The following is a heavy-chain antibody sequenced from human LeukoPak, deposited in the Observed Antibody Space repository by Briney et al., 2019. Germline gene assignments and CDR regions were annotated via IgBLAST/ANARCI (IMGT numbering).Heavy chain of an antibody. CDR3: ARLRGDYYYMDV. V-gene: IGHV3-23*01. J-gene: IGHJ6*03. CDR1: GFLFSNYA. Sequence: GGSLRLSCAGAGFLFSNYAMTWVRLAPGSGLEWVSSINARGNGPTYTDSVKGRFTISRDNSRNIVYLQMNSLRLEDTAMYYCARLRGDYYYMDVWGKGTTVTVSS. D-gene: IGHD3-16*01. CDR2: INARGNGP.